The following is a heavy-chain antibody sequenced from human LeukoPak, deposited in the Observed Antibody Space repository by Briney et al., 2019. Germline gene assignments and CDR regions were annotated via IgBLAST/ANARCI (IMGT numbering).Heavy chain of an antibody. V-gene: IGHV1-2*02. CDR2: INPNSGGT. D-gene: IGHD3-22*01. CDR1: GYAFTGYY. Sequence: ASVKVSCKASGYAFTGYYMHWVRQAPGQGLEWMGWINPNSGGTNYAQKFQGRVTMTRNTSISTAYMELSSLRSEDTAVYYCARAYYYDSSGYQKDFDYWGQGTLVTVSS. J-gene: IGHJ4*02. CDR3: ARAYYYDSSGYQKDFDY.